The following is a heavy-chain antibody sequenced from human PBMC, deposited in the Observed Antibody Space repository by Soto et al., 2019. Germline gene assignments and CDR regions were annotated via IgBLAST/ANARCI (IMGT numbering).Heavy chain of an antibody. CDR1: GYTLTELS. CDR3: ATVLVTYGDYELWSDY. Sequence: QVQLVQSGAEVKKPGASVKVSCKVSGYTLTELSMHWVRQAPGKGLEWMGGFDPEDGETIYAQKFQGRVTMTEDTSPDTAYMELSSLRSEDTAVYYCATVLVTYGDYELWSDYWGQGTLVTVSS. D-gene: IGHD4-17*01. V-gene: IGHV1-24*01. J-gene: IGHJ4*02. CDR2: FDPEDGET.